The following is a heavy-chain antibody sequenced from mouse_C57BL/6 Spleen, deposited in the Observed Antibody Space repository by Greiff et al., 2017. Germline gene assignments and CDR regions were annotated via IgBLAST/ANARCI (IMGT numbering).Heavy chain of an antibody. CDR3: AKTAYKSNYEGYAMDD. Sequence: EVQLQQSGPELVKPGASVKISCKASGYTFTDYYMNWVKQSHGKSLEWIGDINPNNGGTSYNQKFKGKATLTVDKSSSTAYMELRSLTSEDSAVYNSAKTAYKSNYEGYAMDDWGQGTSVTVSS. J-gene: IGHJ4*01. CDR1: GYTFTDYY. D-gene: IGHD2-5*01. V-gene: IGHV1-26*01. CDR2: INPNNGGT.